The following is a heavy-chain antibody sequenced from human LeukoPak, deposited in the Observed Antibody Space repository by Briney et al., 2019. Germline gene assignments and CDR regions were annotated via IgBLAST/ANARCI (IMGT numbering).Heavy chain of an antibody. D-gene: IGHD3-22*01. CDR2: THYSGTT. CDR1: GGSISSYY. V-gene: IGHV4-59*01. CDR3: AKIGGSGGYPSHD. Sequence: SETLSLTCTVTGGSISSYYWSWIRQPPGKGLEWIGYTHYSGTTPYNPSLKSRVTMSVDTSKNHFSLKLSSVTAADTAVYYCAKIGGSGGYPSHDCGQGTLITVSS. J-gene: IGHJ4*02.